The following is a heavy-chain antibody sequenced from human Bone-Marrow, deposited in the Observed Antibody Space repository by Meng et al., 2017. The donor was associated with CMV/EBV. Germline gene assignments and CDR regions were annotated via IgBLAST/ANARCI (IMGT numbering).Heavy chain of an antibody. CDR1: DESFGPFSAFY. V-gene: IGHV4-34*01. CDR3: ARDIIFIVGATTGMDV. J-gene: IGHJ6*02. CDR2: VNHSGRT. Sequence: SQTLSLTCVVNDESFGPFSAFYWTWIRQPPGKGLEWIGEVNHSGRTNYNPSLKSRVTISVDTSKKQFSLKLSSVTAADTAVYYCARDIIFIVGATTGMDVWGQGTTVTVSS. D-gene: IGHD1-26*01.